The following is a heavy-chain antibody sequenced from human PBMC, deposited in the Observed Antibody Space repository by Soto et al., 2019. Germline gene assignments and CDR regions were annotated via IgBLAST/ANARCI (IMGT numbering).Heavy chain of an antibody. CDR1: GFTFDDYA. V-gene: IGHV3-9*01. CDR3: AKDLEPSLGADAFDI. D-gene: IGHD1-1*01. CDR2: ISWNSGSI. J-gene: IGHJ3*02. Sequence: GGSLRLSCAASGFTFDDYAMHWVRQAPGKGLEWVSGISWNSGSIGYADSVKGRFTISRDNAKNSLYLQMNSLRAEDTALYYCAKDLEPSLGADAFDIWGQGTMVTVSS.